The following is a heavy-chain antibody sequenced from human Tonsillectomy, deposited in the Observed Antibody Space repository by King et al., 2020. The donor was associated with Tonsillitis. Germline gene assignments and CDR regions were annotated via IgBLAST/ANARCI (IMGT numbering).Heavy chain of an antibody. Sequence: QLVQSGGVVVQPGGSLRLSCAVSGFTFDDYAMHWVRQAPGKGLEWVSVISWDGGSTYYVDSVKGRFTISRDNSKNSLYLQMSSLRAEDTALYYCAKDFSPYPLMEANPIFDYWGQGTVVTVSS. CDR2: ISWDGGST. J-gene: IGHJ4*02. V-gene: IGHV3-43D*03. CDR3: AKDFSPYPLMEANPIFDY. CDR1: GFTFDDYA. D-gene: IGHD2-8*01.